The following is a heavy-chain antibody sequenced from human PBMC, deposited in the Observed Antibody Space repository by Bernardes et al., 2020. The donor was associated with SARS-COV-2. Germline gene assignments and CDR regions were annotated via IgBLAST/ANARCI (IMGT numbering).Heavy chain of an antibody. Sequence: GGSLRLSCAASSFTFSNYWMDWVRQAPGKGLEWVANINQDGGEKTYVDSVKGRFTISRDNAKNSLYLQMNNLRPEDTAMYYCAREIGRGSVSPYYDCWGQGTLVTVSS. V-gene: IGHV3-7*01. CDR1: SFTFSNYW. J-gene: IGHJ4*02. D-gene: IGHD3-10*01. CDR3: AREIGRGSVSPYYDC. CDR2: INQDGGEK.